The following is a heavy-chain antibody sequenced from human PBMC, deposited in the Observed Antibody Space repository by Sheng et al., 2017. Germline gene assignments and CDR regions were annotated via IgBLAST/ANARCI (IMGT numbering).Heavy chain of an antibody. CDR3: ARDRTTTYSYYYFYNMDV. J-gene: IGHJ6*03. CDR2: TSYDGNNR. Sequence: ESGGGVVQPGTSLRLSCAASGFTFRSYAMYWVRQAPGKGLEWVAVTSYDGNNRYYADSVKGRFTISRDNSENTLYLQMNGLRGEDTAVYFCARDRTTTYSYYYFYNMDVWGEGTTVTVSS. V-gene: IGHV3-30*04. CDR1: GFTFRSYA. D-gene: IGHD1-7*01.